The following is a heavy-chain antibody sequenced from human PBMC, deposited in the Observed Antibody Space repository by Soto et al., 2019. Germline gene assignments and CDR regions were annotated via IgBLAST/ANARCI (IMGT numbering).Heavy chain of an antibody. CDR3: ARDHSLSPFGARWLDP. J-gene: IGHJ5*02. V-gene: IGHV1-46*01. CDR1: GYTFSRNW. Sequence: ASVKVSCKASGYTFSRNWIHWVRRAPGQGLEWMGVINPNDAFANYARNFRGRVTMTTDASASTVYMHLNSLTSGDTAVYYCARDHSLSPFGARWLDPWGQGNLVPVSS. D-gene: IGHD2-15*01. CDR2: INPNDAFA.